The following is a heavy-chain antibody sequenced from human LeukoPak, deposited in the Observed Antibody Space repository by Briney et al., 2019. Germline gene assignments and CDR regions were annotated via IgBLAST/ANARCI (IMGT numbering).Heavy chain of an antibody. J-gene: IGHJ6*02. Sequence: SETLSLTCTVSGGSISSYYWSWIRQPAGKGLEWIGRIYTSGSTNYNPSLKSRVTISVDTSKNQFSLKLRSVTAADTAVYYCARDALTPGGMDVWGQGTTVTVSS. V-gene: IGHV4-4*07. CDR2: IYTSGST. CDR1: GGSISSYY. CDR3: ARDALTPGGMDV.